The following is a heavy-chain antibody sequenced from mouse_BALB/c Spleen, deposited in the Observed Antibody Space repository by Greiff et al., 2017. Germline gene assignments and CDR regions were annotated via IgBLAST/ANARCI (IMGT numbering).Heavy chain of an antibody. CDR3: ARQGYGNYDAMDY. CDR2: INSNGGST. Sequence: EVMLVESGGGLVKLGGSLKLSCAASGFTFSSYYMSWVRQTPEKRLELVAAINSNGGSTYYPDTVKGRFTISRDNAKNTLYLQMSSLKSEDTALYYCARQGYGNYDAMDYWGQGTSVTVSS. CDR1: GFTFSSYY. J-gene: IGHJ4*01. D-gene: IGHD2-1*01. V-gene: IGHV5-6-2*01.